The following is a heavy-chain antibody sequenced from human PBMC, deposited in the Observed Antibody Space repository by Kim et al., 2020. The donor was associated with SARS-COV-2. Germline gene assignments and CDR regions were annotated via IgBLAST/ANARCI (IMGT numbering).Heavy chain of an antibody. CDR1: GYTFINYY. CDR2: INPSGGST. Sequence: ASVKVSCKASGYTFINYYIHWVRQAPGQGLEWMGIINPSGGSTNYAQMFQTKVTMTRDTSTSTVYMELSSLRSEDTAVYYCARESGIVGATSYYFDYWGQRTLVTVSP. V-gene: IGHV1-46*01. CDR3: ARESGIVGATSYYFDY. J-gene: IGHJ4*02. D-gene: IGHD1-26*01.